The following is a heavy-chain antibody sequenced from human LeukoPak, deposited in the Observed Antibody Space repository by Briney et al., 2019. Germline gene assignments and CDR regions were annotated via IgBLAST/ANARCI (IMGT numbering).Heavy chain of an antibody. CDR2: IYYTGST. V-gene: IGHV4-59*01. CDR1: GGSLSGYY. J-gene: IGHJ2*01. Sequence: SETLSLTCAVYGGSLSGYYWSWIRQPPGKGLEWIGYIYYTGSTNYNPSLKSRVTISVDTSKNQFSLKLSSVTAADTAVYYCAREKEQQLVRNWYFDFWGRGTLVTVSS. CDR3: AREKEQQLVRNWYFDF. D-gene: IGHD6-13*01.